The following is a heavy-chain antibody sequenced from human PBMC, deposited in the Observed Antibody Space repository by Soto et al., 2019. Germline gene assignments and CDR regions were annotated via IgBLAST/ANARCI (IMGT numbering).Heavy chain of an antibody. V-gene: IGHV4-59*01. CDR3: ARAGIIYYDSSGYPNWFDP. CDR1: GGSISSYY. CDR2: IYYSGST. J-gene: IGHJ5*02. Sequence: PSETLSLTCTVSGGSISSYYWSWIRQPPGKGLEWIGYIYYSGSTNYNPSLKSRVTISVDTSKNQFSLKLSSVTAAGTAVYYCARAGIIYYDSSGYPNWFDPWGQGTLVTVSS. D-gene: IGHD3-22*01.